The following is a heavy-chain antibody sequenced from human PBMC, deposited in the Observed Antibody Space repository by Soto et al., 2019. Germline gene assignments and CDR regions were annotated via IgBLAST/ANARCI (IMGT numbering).Heavy chain of an antibody. V-gene: IGHV3-30-3*01. CDR3: ARDKYPYYDFWSGNIVGYWFDP. CDR2: ISYDGSNK. Sequence: GGSLRLSCAASGFTFSSYAMHWVLQAPGKGLEWVAVISYDGSNKYYADSVKGRFTISRDNSKNTLYLQMNSLRAEDTAVYYCARDKYPYYDFWSGNIVGYWFDPWGQGTLVTVSS. CDR1: GFTFSSYA. D-gene: IGHD3-3*01. J-gene: IGHJ5*02.